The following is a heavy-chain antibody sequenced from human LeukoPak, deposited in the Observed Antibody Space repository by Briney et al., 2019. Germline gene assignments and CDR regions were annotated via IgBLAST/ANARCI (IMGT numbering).Heavy chain of an antibody. CDR2: INPNSGGT. Sequence: ASVKVSCKASGYTFTGYYMHWVRQAPGQGLEWMGWINPNSGGTNYAQKFQGRVTMTRDTSISTAYMELSRLRSDDTAVYYCTRRDYYDVLTGPDVWGKGTTVTVSS. V-gene: IGHV1-2*02. J-gene: IGHJ6*04. CDR3: TRRDYYDVLTGPDV. CDR1: GYTFTGYY. D-gene: IGHD3-9*01.